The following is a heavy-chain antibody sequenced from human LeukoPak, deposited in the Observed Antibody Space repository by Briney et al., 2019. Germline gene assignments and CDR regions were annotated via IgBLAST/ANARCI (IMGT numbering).Heavy chain of an antibody. V-gene: IGHV4-61*01. D-gene: IGHD1-26*01. CDR3: ARAAYSGSYHSDY. CDR2: IYYSGST. J-gene: IGHJ4*02. Sequence: SETLSLTCTVSGGSVNSGSYYWNWIRQPPGKGLEWIGYIYYSGSTNYNPSLKSRVTISVDTSKNRFSPKLSSVTAADTAVYYCARAAYSGSYHSDYWGQGTLVTVSS. CDR1: GGSVNSGSYY.